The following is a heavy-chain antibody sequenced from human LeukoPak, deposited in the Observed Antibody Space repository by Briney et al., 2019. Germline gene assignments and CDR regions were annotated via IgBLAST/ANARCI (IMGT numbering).Heavy chain of an antibody. CDR3: ARVITVTTMDY. Sequence: GGSLRLSCAASGFTFSSYAMSSVRQAPGKGLEWVSAISGSGGSTYYADSVKGRFTISRDNSKNTLYLQMNSLRAEDTAVYYCARVITVTTMDYWGQGTVVTVSS. V-gene: IGHV3-23*01. J-gene: IGHJ4*02. CDR1: GFTFSSYA. CDR2: ISGSGGST. D-gene: IGHD4-17*01.